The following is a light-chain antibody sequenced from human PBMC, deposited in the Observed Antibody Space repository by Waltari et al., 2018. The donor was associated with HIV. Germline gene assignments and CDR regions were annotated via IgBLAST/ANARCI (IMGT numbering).Light chain of an antibody. J-gene: IGLJ2*01. CDR2: EVS. CDR3: SSYTSSNTCVV. Sequence: QSALTQPPSVSGSPGQSVTISCTGTSSDVGNYNRVSWYQQPPGSAPKLMIYEVSNRPSGVPRRFSGAKCGNTASLTISGLQAEDEADYYCSSYTSSNTCVVFGGGTKLTVL. V-gene: IGLV2-18*02. CDR1: SSDVGNYNR.